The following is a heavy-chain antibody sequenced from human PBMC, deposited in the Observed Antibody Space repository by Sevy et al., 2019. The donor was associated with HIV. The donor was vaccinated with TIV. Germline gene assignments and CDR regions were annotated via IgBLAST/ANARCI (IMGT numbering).Heavy chain of an antibody. CDR1: GGTFSSYA. Sequence: ASVKVSCKASGGTFSSYAISWVRQAPGQGLEWMGGIIPIFGTANYAQKFQGRVTITADESTSTAYMELSSLRSEDTAVYYCARLGSASYDYYYGMDVWGQGTTVTVSS. D-gene: IGHD6-6*01. J-gene: IGHJ6*02. CDR2: IIPIFGTA. V-gene: IGHV1-69*13. CDR3: ARLGSASYDYYYGMDV.